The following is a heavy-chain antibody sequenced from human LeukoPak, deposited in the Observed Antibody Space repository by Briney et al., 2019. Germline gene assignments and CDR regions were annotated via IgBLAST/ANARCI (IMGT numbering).Heavy chain of an antibody. Sequence: GASVKVSCKASGYTFTSYDINWVRQATGQGLEWMGWMNPNSGNTGYAQKFQGRVTMTRNTSISTAYMELSSLRSEDTAVYYCARDRDDYVWGSYRYIDYWGQGTLVTVSS. J-gene: IGHJ4*02. V-gene: IGHV1-8*01. CDR3: ARDRDDYVWGSYRYIDY. CDR2: MNPNSGNT. D-gene: IGHD3-16*02. CDR1: GYTFTSYD.